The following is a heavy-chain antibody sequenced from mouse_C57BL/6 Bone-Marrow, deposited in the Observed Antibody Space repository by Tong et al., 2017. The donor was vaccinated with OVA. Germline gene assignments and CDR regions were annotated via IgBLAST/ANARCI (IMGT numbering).Heavy chain of an antibody. D-gene: IGHD2-14*01. CDR1: EYEFPSHD. CDR2: INSDGGST. V-gene: IGHV5-2*01. J-gene: IGHJ2*01. Sequence: EVKLQESEGDLVQPGESLKLSCESNEYEFPSHDMSWVRKTPEKRLELVAAINSDGGSTYYPDTMERRFIISRDNTKKTQYLQMSSLRSEDTALYYCARHQVRRVDYWGQGTTLTVSS. CDR3: ARHQVRRVDY.